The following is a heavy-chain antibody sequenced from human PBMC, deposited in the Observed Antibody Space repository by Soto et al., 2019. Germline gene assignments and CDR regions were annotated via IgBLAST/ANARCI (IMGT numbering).Heavy chain of an antibody. D-gene: IGHD3-22*01. Sequence: EVQLLESGGGLVQPGGSLRVSCAASGFSFSIYVMTWVRQAPGKGLEWVSSISSSGGTPYYEDSVKGRFTISRDNSKDTLFLQMHSLRAEDTAVYFCAKGLYDNSGYCYTDWGQGTLVTVSS. CDR3: AKGLYDNSGYCYTD. J-gene: IGHJ4*02. CDR2: ISSSGGTP. CDR1: GFSFSIYV. V-gene: IGHV3-23*01.